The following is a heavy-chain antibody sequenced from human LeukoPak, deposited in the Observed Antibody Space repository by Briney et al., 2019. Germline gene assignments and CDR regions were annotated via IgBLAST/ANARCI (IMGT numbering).Heavy chain of an antibody. CDR2: IYTSGST. V-gene: IGHV4-4*07. Sequence: PSETLSLTCTVSGGSISSYYWSWIRQPAGKGLEWIGRIYTSGSTNYNPSLKSRVTMSVDTSKNQFSLKLSSVTAADTAVYYCASAPTYYDYVWGTSYAFDIWGQGTMVTVSS. D-gene: IGHD3-16*01. J-gene: IGHJ3*02. CDR1: GGSISSYY. CDR3: ASAPTYYDYVWGTSYAFDI.